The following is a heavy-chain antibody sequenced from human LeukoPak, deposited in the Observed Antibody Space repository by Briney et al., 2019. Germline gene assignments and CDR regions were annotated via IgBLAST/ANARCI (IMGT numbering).Heavy chain of an antibody. CDR2: ISGSGGST. V-gene: IGHV3-23*01. CDR1: GFTFSSYA. CDR3: AKDLGILTGYPWDNWFDP. D-gene: IGHD3-9*01. Sequence: GGSLRLSCAASGFTFSSYAMSWVRQAPGKGLEWVSAISGSGGSTYYADSVKGRFTISRDNSKNTLYLQMNSLRAEDTAVYYCAKDLGILTGYPWDNWFDPWGQGTLVTVSS. J-gene: IGHJ5*02.